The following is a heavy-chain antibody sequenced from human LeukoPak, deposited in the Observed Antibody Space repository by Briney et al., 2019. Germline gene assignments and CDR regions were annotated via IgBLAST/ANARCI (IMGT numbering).Heavy chain of an antibody. D-gene: IGHD2-2*01. CDR2: INPSGGST. CDR3: AREGCSSTSCYFSLRLRD. Sequence: RASVKVSCKASGYTFTSYYMHWVRQAPGQGLEWMGIINPSGGSTSYAQKFQGRVTMTRDTPTSTVYMELSSLRSKDTAVYYCAREGCSSTSCYFSLRLRDWGQGTLVTVSS. J-gene: IGHJ4*02. V-gene: IGHV1-46*01. CDR1: GYTFTSYY.